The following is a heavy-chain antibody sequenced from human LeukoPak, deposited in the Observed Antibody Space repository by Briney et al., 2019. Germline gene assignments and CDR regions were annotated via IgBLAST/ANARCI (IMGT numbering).Heavy chain of an antibody. D-gene: IGHD1-1*01. CDR1: GFSFSSFA. CDR3: ARGQEFDDGVFDS. CDR2: IRSNGATA. V-gene: IGHV3-23*01. Sequence: GGTLRLSCAASGFSFSSFAMTWVRQAPGKGLEWVSTIRSNGATAYNADSVKGRFTISRDNSKNTVYLQMNSLRVEDTAIYYCARGQEFDDGVFDSWGQGTLVTVSS. J-gene: IGHJ4*02.